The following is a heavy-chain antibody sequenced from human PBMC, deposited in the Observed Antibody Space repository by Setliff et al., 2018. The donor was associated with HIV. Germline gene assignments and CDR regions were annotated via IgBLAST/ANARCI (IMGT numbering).Heavy chain of an antibody. J-gene: IGHJ6*02. CDR2: ISSSDDDT. CDR1: GFSFRNFG. D-gene: IGHD3-10*01. V-gene: IGHV3-21*01. CDR3: ARGVRGVVNGMDV. Sequence: GGSLRLSCTASGFSFRNFGMTWVRQAPGKGLEWVSSISSSDDDTHYADSLRGRFTISRDNAKNTLYLQMNSLRAEDTAVYYCARGVRGVVNGMDVWGQGTTVTVSS.